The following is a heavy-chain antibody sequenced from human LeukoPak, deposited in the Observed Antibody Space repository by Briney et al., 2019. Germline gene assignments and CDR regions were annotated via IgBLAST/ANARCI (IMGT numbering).Heavy chain of an antibody. CDR1: GGSISSSSYY. Sequence: SETLSLTCTVSGGSISSSSYYWGWIRQPPGKGLEWIGNIYYSGSTYYNPSLKSRVTISVDTSKSQFSLKLSSVTAADTAVYYCARGGSYYDFWSGYYKYFDYWGQGTLVTVSS. V-gene: IGHV4-39*07. CDR2: IYYSGST. D-gene: IGHD3-3*01. CDR3: ARGGSYYDFWSGYYKYFDY. J-gene: IGHJ4*02.